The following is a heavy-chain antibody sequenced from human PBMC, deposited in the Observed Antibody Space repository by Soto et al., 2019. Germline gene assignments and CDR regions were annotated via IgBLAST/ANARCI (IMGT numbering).Heavy chain of an antibody. CDR1: GGTLSSYS. CDR3: ARVNGGNSDYYYYYGMDV. Sequence: GASVKVSCKTSGGTLSSYSISWVRQAPGQGLEWVGRIITFVGKANVAQQFQGRVTITADRSTDTAYMELRRLTSDDTAVYYCARVNGGNSDYYYYYGMDVWGQGTTVTVSS. D-gene: IGHD2-21*02. V-gene: IGHV1-69*08. CDR2: IITFVGKA. J-gene: IGHJ6*02.